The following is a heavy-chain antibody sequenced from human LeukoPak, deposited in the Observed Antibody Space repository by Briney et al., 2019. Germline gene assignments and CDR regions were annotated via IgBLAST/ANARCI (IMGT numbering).Heavy chain of an antibody. Sequence: SETLSLTCTVSAGSVSNGNYYWSWLRQPPGKALEWIGYIYYTGTTYYIPSLEGRVTISVDTSKNQFSVKLNSVTAADTAVYYCARGGSSSSWPFYYWGQGTLVTVSS. CDR3: ARGGSSSSWPFYY. CDR1: AGSVSNGNYY. J-gene: IGHJ4*02. D-gene: IGHD6-13*01. CDR2: IYYTGTT. V-gene: IGHV4-61*01.